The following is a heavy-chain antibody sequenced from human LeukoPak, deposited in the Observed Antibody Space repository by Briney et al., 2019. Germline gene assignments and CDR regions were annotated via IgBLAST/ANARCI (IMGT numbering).Heavy chain of an antibody. D-gene: IGHD3-16*02. CDR3: AKAFHRYPKAFDI. Sequence: GGSLRLSCAASGFTFSSYAMSWVRQAPGKGLEWVSAISGSGGSTYYADSVKGRSTISRDNSKNTLYLQMNSLRAEDTAVYYCAKAFHRYPKAFDIWGQGTMVTVSS. CDR2: ISGSGGST. CDR1: GFTFSSYA. V-gene: IGHV3-23*01. J-gene: IGHJ3*02.